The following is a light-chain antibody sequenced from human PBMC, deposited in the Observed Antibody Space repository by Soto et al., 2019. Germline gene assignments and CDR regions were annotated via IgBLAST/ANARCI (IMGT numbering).Light chain of an antibody. Sequence: QSVLAQPASVSGSPGQSITISCTGTSDDVGAYNYVSWYQQHPGEVPKLLIYEVTYRPSGVSARFSGSKSGSTASLTISGLQAEDEADYYCSSYSTTSTPHVLFGGGTKVTVL. CDR1: SDDVGAYNY. J-gene: IGLJ2*01. CDR2: EVT. CDR3: SSYSTTSTPHVL. V-gene: IGLV2-14*01.